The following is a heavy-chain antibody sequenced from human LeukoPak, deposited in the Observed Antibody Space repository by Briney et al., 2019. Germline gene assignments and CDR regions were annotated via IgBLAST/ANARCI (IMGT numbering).Heavy chain of an antibody. CDR1: GGTFSSYA. CDR2: IIPILGIA. J-gene: IGHJ4*02. D-gene: IGHD5-12*01. Sequence: GASVKVSCKASGGTFSSYAISWVRQAPGQGLEWMGRIIPILGIANYAQKFQGRVTITADKSTSTACMELSSLRSEDTAVYYCARVPYSGYEERGDFDYWGQGTLVTVSS. V-gene: IGHV1-69*04. CDR3: ARVPYSGYEERGDFDY.